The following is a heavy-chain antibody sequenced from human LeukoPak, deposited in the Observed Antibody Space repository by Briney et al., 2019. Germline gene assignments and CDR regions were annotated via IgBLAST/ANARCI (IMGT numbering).Heavy chain of an antibody. D-gene: IGHD6-13*01. J-gene: IGHJ2*01. Sequence: SETLSLTCTVSGGSISSGSYYWSWIRQPAGKGLEWIGRIYTSGSTNYNPSLKSRVTISVDTSKNQFSLKLSSVTAADTAVYYCARDRSSSFDLWGRGTLVTVSS. CDR3: ARDRSSSFDL. CDR1: GGSISSGSYY. V-gene: IGHV4-61*02. CDR2: IYTSGST.